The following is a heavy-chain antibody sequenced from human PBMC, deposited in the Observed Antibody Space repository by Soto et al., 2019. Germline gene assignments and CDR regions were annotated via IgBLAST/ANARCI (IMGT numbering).Heavy chain of an antibody. CDR2: INTDGTNT. CDR3: AGHYYDSSLYYLFDS. Sequence: GGSLRLSCAASGFTFSKYWMHWVRQAPGKGLVWVSRINTDGTNTAYADSVKGRFTISRDNAKNTLYLQMSSLRAEDTAVYYCAGHYYDSSLYYLFDSWGQGSLVTVSS. D-gene: IGHD3-22*01. V-gene: IGHV3-74*01. J-gene: IGHJ4*02. CDR1: GFTFSKYW.